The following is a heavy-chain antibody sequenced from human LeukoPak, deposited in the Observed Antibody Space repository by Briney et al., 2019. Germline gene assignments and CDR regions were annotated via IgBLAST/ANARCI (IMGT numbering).Heavy chain of an antibody. J-gene: IGHJ4*02. CDR3: AREGGSGSYSVY. CDR1: GGTFSSYT. Sequence: SVKVSCXASGGTFSSYTISWVRQAPGQGLEWMGRIIPILGIANYAQKFQGRVTITADKSTSTAYMELSSLRSEDTAVYYCAREGGSGSYSVYWGQGTLVTVSS. D-gene: IGHD3-10*01. CDR2: IIPILGIA. V-gene: IGHV1-69*04.